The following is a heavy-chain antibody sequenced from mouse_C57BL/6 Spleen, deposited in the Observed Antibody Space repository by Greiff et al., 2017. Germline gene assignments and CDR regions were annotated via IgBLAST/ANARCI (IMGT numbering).Heavy chain of an antibody. CDR3: AQITTVVRMDY. V-gene: IGHV1-64*01. Sequence: VQLQQPGAELVKPGASVKLSCKASGYTFTSYWMHWVKQRPGQGLEWIGMIHPNSGSTNYNEKFKSKATLTVDKSSSTAYMQLSSLTSEDSAVYYCAQITTVVRMDYWGQGTSVTVSS. J-gene: IGHJ4*01. CDR2: IHPNSGST. CDR1: GYTFTSYW. D-gene: IGHD1-1*01.